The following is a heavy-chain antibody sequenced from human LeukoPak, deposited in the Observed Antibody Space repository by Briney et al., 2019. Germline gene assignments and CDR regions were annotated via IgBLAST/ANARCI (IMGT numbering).Heavy chain of an antibody. CDR1: GGTFSSHA. CDR2: IIPISGTA. V-gene: IGHV1-69*05. Sequence: ASVKVSCKASGGTFSSHAIAWVRQAPGQGPEWMGGIIPISGTANYAQKFQGRVMITTDESTSTAYMELSSLTSDDTAVYYCARGLQYQLLKALGYYYMDVWGEGTTVTVSS. D-gene: IGHD2-2*01. CDR3: ARGLQYQLLKALGYYYMDV. J-gene: IGHJ6*03.